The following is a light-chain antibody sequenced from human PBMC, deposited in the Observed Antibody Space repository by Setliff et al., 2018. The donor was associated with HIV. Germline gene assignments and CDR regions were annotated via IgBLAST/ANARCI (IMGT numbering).Light chain of an antibody. J-gene: IGLJ1*01. Sequence: QSALAQPRSVSGSPGQSVTISCTGTSSDVGAYNYVSWYQQYPGKAPKLMISDVTKRPSGVPDRFSGSKSGNTASLTISGLQAEDEADYCCCAYAGSYTSLYVFGTGTKVTVL. V-gene: IGLV2-11*01. CDR1: SSDVGAYNY. CDR2: DVT. CDR3: CAYAGSYTSLYV.